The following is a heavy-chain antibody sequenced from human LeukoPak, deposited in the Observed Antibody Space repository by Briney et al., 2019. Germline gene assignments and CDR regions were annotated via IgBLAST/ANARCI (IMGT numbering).Heavy chain of an antibody. Sequence: ASVTVSCTASGYTFTSYAMHWVRQAPGQRLEWMGWVNAGNGNTKYSQKFQGRVTITRDTSASTAYMELSSLRSEDTAVYYCARGPPIAVAGTIDYWGQGTLVTVSS. CDR1: GYTFTSYA. CDR3: ARGPPIAVAGTIDY. D-gene: IGHD6-19*01. J-gene: IGHJ4*02. V-gene: IGHV1-3*01. CDR2: VNAGNGNT.